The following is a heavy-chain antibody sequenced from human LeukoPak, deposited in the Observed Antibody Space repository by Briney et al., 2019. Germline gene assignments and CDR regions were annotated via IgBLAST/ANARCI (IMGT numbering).Heavy chain of an antibody. V-gene: IGHV4-34*01. J-gene: IGHJ4*02. CDR3: ASRNDYDFDY. D-gene: IGHD4-17*01. CDR1: GVSISSYY. Sequence: SETLSLTCTVSGVSISSYYWSWIRQPPGKGLEWIGEINHSGSTNYNPSLKSRVTISVDTSKNQFSLKLSSVTAADTAVYYCASRNDYDFDYWGQGTLVTVSS. CDR2: INHSGST.